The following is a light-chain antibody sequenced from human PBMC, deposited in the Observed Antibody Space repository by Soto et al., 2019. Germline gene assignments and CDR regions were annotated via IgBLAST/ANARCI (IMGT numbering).Light chain of an antibody. CDR3: QQYYSAPLT. J-gene: IGKJ4*01. V-gene: IGKV4-1*01. CDR1: QSLLYSSSNKNY. Sequence: DIVMTQSPDSLAVSLGERATINCKSSQSLLYSSSNKNYLGWYQQKPGQSPKLLIYWASTRETGVPDRFRGSGSGTDFTLTSSCQQAKDVSVYYCQQYYSAPLTFGEGTKVEIK. CDR2: WAS.